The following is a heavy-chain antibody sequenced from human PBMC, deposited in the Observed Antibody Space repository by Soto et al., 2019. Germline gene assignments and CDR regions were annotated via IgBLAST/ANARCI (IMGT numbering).Heavy chain of an antibody. D-gene: IGHD6-13*01. CDR2: ISHSGTT. V-gene: IGHV4-34*01. CDR1: GGSFTGYY. Sequence: ETLSLTCAVNGGSFTGYYGAWIRQSPEKGLEWIGEISHSGTTKYNPSLKSRVTISVYTSKNQFSLKLSSVTASDTGMYYCARNGGNTWYYFDSWGQGTVVTVS. J-gene: IGHJ4*02. CDR3: ARNGGNTWYYFDS.